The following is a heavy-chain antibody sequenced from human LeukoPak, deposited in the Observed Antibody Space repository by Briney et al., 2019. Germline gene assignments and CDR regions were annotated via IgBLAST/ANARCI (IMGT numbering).Heavy chain of an antibody. V-gene: IGHV3-23*01. Sequence: PGGSLRLSCAASGFTFSSYAMSWVRQAPGKGLEWVSAISGSGGSTYYADSVKGRFTIYRDNSKNTLYLQMNSLRAEDTAVYYCAKDLYSSGWYLNYFDYWGQGTLVTVSS. D-gene: IGHD6-19*01. CDR1: GFTFSSYA. J-gene: IGHJ4*02. CDR3: AKDLYSSGWYLNYFDY. CDR2: ISGSGGST.